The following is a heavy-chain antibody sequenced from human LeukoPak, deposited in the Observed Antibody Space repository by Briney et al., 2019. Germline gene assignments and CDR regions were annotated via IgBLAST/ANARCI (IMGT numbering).Heavy chain of an antibody. Sequence: PGGSLKLSCAASGFTFSGSGIHWVRQASGKGLESVGRIRSKANSYATAYAASVKGRFTISRDDSKNTAFLQMNSLKTEDTAVYYCTSSGSGYYYYGMDVWGQGTTVTVSS. CDR2: IRSKANSYAT. CDR1: GFTFSGSG. D-gene: IGHD3-3*01. V-gene: IGHV3-73*01. J-gene: IGHJ6*02. CDR3: TSSGSGYYYYGMDV.